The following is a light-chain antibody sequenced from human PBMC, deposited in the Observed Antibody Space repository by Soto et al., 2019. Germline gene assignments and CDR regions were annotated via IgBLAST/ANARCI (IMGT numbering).Light chain of an antibody. CDR3: QQYNSYWT. CDR1: QNVENY. V-gene: IGKV1-5*01. Sequence: DIQMTQSPSTLSASVGARVPITCRASQNVENYLAWYQQKPGKAPKLLIYDASSLESGVPSRFSGSGSGTEFTLTISSLQPDDFATYYCQQYNSYWTFGQGTKVDIK. J-gene: IGKJ1*01. CDR2: DAS.